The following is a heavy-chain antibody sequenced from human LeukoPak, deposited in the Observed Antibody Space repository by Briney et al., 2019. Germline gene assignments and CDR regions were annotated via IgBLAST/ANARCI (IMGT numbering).Heavy chain of an antibody. CDR3: ARGAYCSSTSCSSPQVYYIDV. V-gene: IGHV4-34*01. J-gene: IGHJ6*03. CDR2: INHSGST. CDR1: GGSFSGYY. Sequence: SETLSLTCAVYGGSFSGYYWRWIRQPPGKGLEWIGEINHSGSTNYNPSLKSRVTISVDTSKNQFSLKLSSVTAADTAVYYCARGAYCSSTSCSSPQVYYIDVWGTGTTVTVSS. D-gene: IGHD2-2*01.